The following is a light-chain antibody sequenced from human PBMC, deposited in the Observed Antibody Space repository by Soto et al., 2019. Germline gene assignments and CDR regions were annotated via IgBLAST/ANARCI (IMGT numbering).Light chain of an antibody. V-gene: IGKV2-30*01. CDR2: HVS. J-gene: IGKJ4*01. Sequence: DVVMTQSPLSLPVTLGQPASISCRSSESLAYSDGNTYLNWFQQRPGQSPRRLIYHVSKRDSGVPDRFSGSGSGTDFTLKISRVEDEDVGVYSCMQGTHWPPRLGAGTKVDIK. CDR3: MQGTHWPPR. CDR1: ESLAYSDGNTY.